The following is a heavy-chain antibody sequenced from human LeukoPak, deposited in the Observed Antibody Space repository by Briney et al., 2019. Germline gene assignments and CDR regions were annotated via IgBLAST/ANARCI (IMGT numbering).Heavy chain of an antibody. D-gene: IGHD2-15*01. V-gene: IGHV3-23*01. CDR3: AQSGLNRFDY. CDR2: FSGSGGST. J-gene: IGHJ4*02. Sequence: GGSLRLSCAASGFTFSSYAMSWVRQAPGKGLEWVSTFSGSGGSTHYADSVKGRFTISRDNSKNTLYLQMNSLRAEDTAVYYCAQSGLNRFDYWGQGTLLTVSS. CDR1: GFTFSSYA.